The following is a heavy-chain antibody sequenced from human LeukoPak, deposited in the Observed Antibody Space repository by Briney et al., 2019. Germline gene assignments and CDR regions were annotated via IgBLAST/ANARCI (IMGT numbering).Heavy chain of an antibody. D-gene: IGHD3-22*01. J-gene: IGHJ3*02. CDR3: ARHIRNVIVPGRSPHSDAFGI. Sequence: SETLSLTCAVSGGSISSGGYSWSWIRQPPGKGLEWIGYIYHSGSTYYNPSLKSRVTISVDRSKNQFSLKLSSVTAADTAVYYCARHIRNVIVPGRSPHSDAFGIWGQGTMVTVSS. CDR1: GGSISSGGYS. CDR2: IYHSGST. V-gene: IGHV4-30-2*01.